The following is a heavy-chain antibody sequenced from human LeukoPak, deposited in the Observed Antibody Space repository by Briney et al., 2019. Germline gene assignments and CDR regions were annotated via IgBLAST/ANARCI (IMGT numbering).Heavy chain of an antibody. D-gene: IGHD3-9*01. CDR3: ARVRYFDTLTGYYGDGYFDY. CDR2: INFGGSI. Sequence: PETLSLTRAVSGGSFRGYYCTCVRQPPGKGLVCIGEINFGGSINYTRSIKSRVTITVDTSKNQFSLKLSSVTAADAAVYYCARVRYFDTLTGYYGDGYFDYWGQGTLVTVSS. CDR1: GGSFRGYY. J-gene: IGHJ4*02. V-gene: IGHV4-34*01.